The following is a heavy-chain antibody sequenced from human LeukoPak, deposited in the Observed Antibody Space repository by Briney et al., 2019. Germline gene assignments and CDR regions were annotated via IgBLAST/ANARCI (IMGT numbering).Heavy chain of an antibody. D-gene: IGHD2-15*01. CDR2: ISGSGGST. V-gene: IGHV3-23*01. J-gene: IGHJ4*02. Sequence: GGSLRLSCAASGLTFSSYAMSWVRQAPGKGLQWVSAISGSGGSTYYADSVKGRFTISRDNSKNTLYLQMNSLRAEDTAVYYCAKSQGYCSGGSCYSKQFDYWGQGTLVTVSS. CDR1: GLTFSSYA. CDR3: AKSQGYCSGGSCYSKQFDY.